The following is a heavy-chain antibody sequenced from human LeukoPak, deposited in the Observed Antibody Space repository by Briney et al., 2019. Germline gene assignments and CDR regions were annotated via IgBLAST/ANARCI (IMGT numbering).Heavy chain of an antibody. CDR3: AYYDSSGYLLYLVS. D-gene: IGHD3-22*01. V-gene: IGHV1-69*06. CDR1: GGTFSSYA. CDR2: IIPIFGTA. Sequence: SVKVSCKASGGTFSSYAISWVRQAPGQGLEWMGGIIPIFGTANYAQKFQGRVTITADKSTSTAYMELSSLRSEDTAVYYCAYYDSSGYLLYLVSWGQGTLVTVSS. J-gene: IGHJ5*02.